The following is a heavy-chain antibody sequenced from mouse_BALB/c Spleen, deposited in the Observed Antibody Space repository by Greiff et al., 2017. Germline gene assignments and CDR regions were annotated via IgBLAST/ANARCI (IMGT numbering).Heavy chain of an antibody. CDR3: TRSLLRLQYFDV. D-gene: IGHD1-2*01. CDR1: GFTFSNYW. Sequence: EVQLVESGGGLVQPGGSMKLSCVASGFTFSNYWMNWVRQSPEKGLEWVAEIRLKSNNYATHYAESVKGRFTISRDDSKSSVYLQMNNLRAEDTGIYYCTRSLLRLQYFDVWGAGTTVTVSS. J-gene: IGHJ1*01. CDR2: IRLKSNNYAT. V-gene: IGHV6-6*02.